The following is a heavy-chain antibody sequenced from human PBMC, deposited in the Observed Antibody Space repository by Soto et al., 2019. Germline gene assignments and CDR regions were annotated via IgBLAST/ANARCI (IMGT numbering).Heavy chain of an antibody. CDR2: IYHTVNT. CDR3: ARLQYTVVTALDI. CDR1: GVSIGSHF. Sequence: SETLSLTCSVSGVSIGSHFWSWIRQAPWKGPELVGYIYHTVNTNYNPALKSRVTISMDTSENQLSLQLSSVTAADTAVYYCARLQYTVVTALDIWGQGTMLTVSS. J-gene: IGHJ3*02. V-gene: IGHV4-59*11. D-gene: IGHD2-15*01.